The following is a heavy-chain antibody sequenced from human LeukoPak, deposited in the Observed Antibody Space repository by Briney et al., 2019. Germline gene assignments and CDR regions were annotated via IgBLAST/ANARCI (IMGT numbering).Heavy chain of an antibody. CDR3: AKDRIPPQVVVPLDAFDI. Sequence: PGGSLRLSCAASGLTFSSDGMHWVRQAPGKGLEWVAFIRYDGSNKYYADSVKGRFTISRDNSKNTLYLQMNSLRAEDTAVYYCAKDRIPPQVVVPLDAFDIWGQGTMVTVSS. CDR2: IRYDGSNK. D-gene: IGHD2-2*01. CDR1: GLTFSSDG. J-gene: IGHJ3*02. V-gene: IGHV3-30*02.